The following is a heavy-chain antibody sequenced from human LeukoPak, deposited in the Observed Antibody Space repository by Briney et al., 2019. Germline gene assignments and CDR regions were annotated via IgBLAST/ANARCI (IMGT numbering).Heavy chain of an antibody. D-gene: IGHD3-22*01. Sequence: GESLKISCQGSGYSFTSYWIGWVRQMPGKGLEWMGIIYPGDSDTRYSPSFQGQVTISADKSISTAYLQWSSLKASDTAMYYCARLPALYYYDSSADAFDIWGQGTMVTVSS. J-gene: IGHJ3*02. CDR1: GYSFTSYW. CDR3: ARLPALYYYDSSADAFDI. V-gene: IGHV5-51*01. CDR2: IYPGDSDT.